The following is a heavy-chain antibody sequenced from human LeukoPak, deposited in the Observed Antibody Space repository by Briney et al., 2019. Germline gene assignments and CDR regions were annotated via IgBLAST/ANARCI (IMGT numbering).Heavy chain of an antibody. Sequence: SVKVSCKASGGTLSSYAISWVRQAPGQGLEWMGRIIPIFGIANYAQKFQGRVTITADKSTSTAYMELSSLRSEDTAVYYCASNFIGAAAGTTLGYYGMDVWGQGTTVTVSS. V-gene: IGHV1-69*04. CDR3: ASNFIGAAAGTTLGYYGMDV. D-gene: IGHD6-13*01. CDR2: IIPIFGIA. CDR1: GGTLSSYA. J-gene: IGHJ6*02.